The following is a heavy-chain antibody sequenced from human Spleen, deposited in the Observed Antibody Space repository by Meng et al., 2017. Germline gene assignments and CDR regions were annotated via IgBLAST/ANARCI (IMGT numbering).Heavy chain of an antibody. CDR1: GGSLVGHD. V-gene: IGHV4-34*01. CDR2: INHSGST. CDR3: ARANSAKYNSFDY. J-gene: IGHJ4*02. Sequence: WRVVLSKPLESVSLNCEVYGGSLVGHDWSWIRKTPGKGLEWIGEINHSGSTNYNPSLKSLVTISVDKSKNQFSLRLDSVTAEDTAVYFCARANSAKYNSFDYWGQGTLVTVSS. D-gene: IGHD5-24*01.